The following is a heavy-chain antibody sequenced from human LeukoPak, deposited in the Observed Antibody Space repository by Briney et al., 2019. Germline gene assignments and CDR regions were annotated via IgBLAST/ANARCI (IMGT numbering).Heavy chain of an antibody. J-gene: IGHJ5*02. CDR3: VAVWFGELFLSIAAQHQFDP. CDR2: IYYSGST. Sequence: SETLSLTCTVSGGSISSSSYYWGWIRQPPGKGLEWIGSIYYSGSTYYNPSLKSRVTISVDTSKNQFSLKLSSVTAADTSVYYCVAVWFGELFLSIAAQHQFDPWGQGTLVTVSS. CDR1: GGSISSSSYY. D-gene: IGHD3-10*01. V-gene: IGHV4-39*01.